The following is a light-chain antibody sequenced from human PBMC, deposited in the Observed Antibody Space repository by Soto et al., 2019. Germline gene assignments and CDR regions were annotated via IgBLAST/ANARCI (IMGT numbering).Light chain of an antibody. V-gene: IGLV2-11*01. CDR2: DVD. J-gene: IGLJ2*01. Sequence: QSALTQPRSVSGSPGQSVAISCTGISNYIGPYNYVSWYQQHPGKAPKLIIYDVDKRPSGVPYRFSGSKYGDTASLTISGLQPDDEADYYCCSYADTYVELGGGTKLTVL. CDR1: SNYIGPYNY. CDR3: CSYADTYVE.